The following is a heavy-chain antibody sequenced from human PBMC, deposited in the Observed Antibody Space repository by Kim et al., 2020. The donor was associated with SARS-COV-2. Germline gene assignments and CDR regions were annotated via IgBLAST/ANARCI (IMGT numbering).Heavy chain of an antibody. Sequence: GYAQKYQGGVTMTRNTSISTAYMELSNLRSEDTAVYYCARGRGPVYYFDYWGQGTLVTVSS. J-gene: IGHJ4*02. CDR3: ARGRGPVYYFDY. V-gene: IGHV1-8*01.